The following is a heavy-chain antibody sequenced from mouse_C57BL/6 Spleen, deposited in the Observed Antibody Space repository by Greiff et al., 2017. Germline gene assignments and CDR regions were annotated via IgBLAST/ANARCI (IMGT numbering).Heavy chain of an antibody. CDR1: GYTFTSYW. Sequence: QVQLKQPGAELVRPGSSVKLSCKASGYTFTSYWMHWVKQRPIQGLEWIGNIDPSDSETHYNQKFKDKATLTVDKSSSTAYMQLSSLTSEDSAVYYCARGVITHVGYFAVWGKGTTVTVSS. CDR3: ARGVITHVGYFAV. V-gene: IGHV1-52*01. D-gene: IGHD2-4*01. CDR2: IDPSDSET. J-gene: IGHJ1*03.